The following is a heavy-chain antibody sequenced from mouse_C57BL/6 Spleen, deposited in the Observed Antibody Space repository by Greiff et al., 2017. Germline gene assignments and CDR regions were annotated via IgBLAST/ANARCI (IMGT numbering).Heavy chain of an antibody. CDR2: INPYNGDT. D-gene: IGHD2-4*01. CDR3: ARSVYDDYDNYAMDY. Sequence: EVQLQESGPELVKPGDSVKISCKASGYSFTGYFMNWVMQSHGKSLEWIGRINPYNGDTFYNQKFKGKATLTVDKSSSTAHMELRSLTSEDSAVYYCARSVYDDYDNYAMDYWGQGTSVTVSS. J-gene: IGHJ4*01. CDR1: GYSFTGYF. V-gene: IGHV1-20*01.